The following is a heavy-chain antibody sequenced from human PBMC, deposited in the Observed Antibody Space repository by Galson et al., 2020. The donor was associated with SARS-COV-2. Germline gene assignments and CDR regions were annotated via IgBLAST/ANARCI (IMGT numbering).Heavy chain of an antibody. Sequence: GESLKISCAASGFTFSSYWMHWVRQGPGKGLVWVSRINSDGSRTSYADSVKGRFTISRDNAKNTLYLQMNSLRAEDTAVYYCARDTAVVGVTFDYWGQGTLSPSPQ. CDR2: INSDGSRT. J-gene: IGHJ4*02. D-gene: IGHD6-19*01. V-gene: IGHV3-74*01. CDR3: ARDTAVVGVTFDY. CDR1: GFTFSSYW.